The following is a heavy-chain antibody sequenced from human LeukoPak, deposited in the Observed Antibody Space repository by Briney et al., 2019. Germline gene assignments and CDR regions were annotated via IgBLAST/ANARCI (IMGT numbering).Heavy chain of an antibody. Sequence: SETLSLTCTVSGGSISSYYWSWIRQPPGKGLEWIGYIYYSGSTYYNPSLKSRVTISVDTSKNQFSLKLSSVTAADTAVYYCARGETSGWSGGTLFDYWGQGTLVTVSS. J-gene: IGHJ4*02. D-gene: IGHD6-19*01. CDR3: ARGETSGWSGGTLFDY. CDR1: GGSISSYY. V-gene: IGHV4-30-4*08. CDR2: IYYSGST.